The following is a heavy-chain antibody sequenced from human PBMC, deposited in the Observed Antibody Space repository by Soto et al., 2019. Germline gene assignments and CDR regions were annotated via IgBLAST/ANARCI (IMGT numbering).Heavy chain of an antibody. V-gene: IGHV4-39*02. D-gene: IGHD3-10*01. Sequence: PETLSLTCTVSGGSISSSSYYWGWIRQPPGKGLEWIGSIYYSGSTYYNPSLKSRVTISVDTSKNQFSLKLSSVTAADTAVYYCARDSGSPWGPGTLVTVSS. CDR1: GGSISSSSYY. J-gene: IGHJ5*02. CDR2: IYYSGST. CDR3: ARDSGSP.